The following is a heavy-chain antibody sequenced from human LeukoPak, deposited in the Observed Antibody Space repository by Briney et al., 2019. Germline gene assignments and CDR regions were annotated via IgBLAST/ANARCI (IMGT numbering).Heavy chain of an antibody. V-gene: IGHV1-2*02. J-gene: IGHJ4*02. CDR2: INPNSGGT. CDR1: GYTFTGYY. CDR3: ARSYEAVAATCDFDY. Sequence: ASVKVSCKASGYTFTGYYMHWVRQAPGQGLEWMGWINPNSGGTNYAQQFQGRVTMTRDTSISTAYMELRRLRPDDTAVYYCARSYEAVAATCDFDYWGQGTLVTVSS. D-gene: IGHD2-15*01.